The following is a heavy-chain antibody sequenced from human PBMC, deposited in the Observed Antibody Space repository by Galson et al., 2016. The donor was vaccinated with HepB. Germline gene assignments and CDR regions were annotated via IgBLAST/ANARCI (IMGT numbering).Heavy chain of an antibody. V-gene: IGHV1-46*01. CDR2: INPSSGAT. Sequence: SCKASGYTLTSYYMHWVRQAPGQGLEWMGIINPSSGATNYAQKFQGRVIMTRDTSTKTVYMELSSLRSGDTAVYFCAREYSYGFLGAKSLDFWGQGTLVTVSS. CDR1: GYTLTSYY. J-gene: IGHJ4*02. CDR3: AREYSYGFLGAKSLDF. D-gene: IGHD5-18*01.